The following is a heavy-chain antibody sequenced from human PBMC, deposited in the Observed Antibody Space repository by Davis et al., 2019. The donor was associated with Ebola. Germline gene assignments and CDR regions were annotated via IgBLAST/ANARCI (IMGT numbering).Heavy chain of an antibody. V-gene: IGHV1-18*01. D-gene: IGHD4-17*01. CDR2: INVYNGHT. Sequence: ASVTVSCTTSGYTFSGYAISWLRQAPGQGLQWIGRINVYNGHTNYAQNFQVRVTVSTDTSTSIAYMELRSLSSDDTALYYCARDATTVTTIWFDPWGQGTLVTVSS. CDR1: GYTFSGYA. J-gene: IGHJ5*02. CDR3: ARDATTVTTIWFDP.